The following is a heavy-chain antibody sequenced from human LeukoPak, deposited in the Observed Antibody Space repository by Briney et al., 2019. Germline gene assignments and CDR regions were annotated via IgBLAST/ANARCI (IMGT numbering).Heavy chain of an antibody. J-gene: IGHJ5*02. V-gene: IGHV1-18*01. CDR3: ARGGLGYCSGGSCPTSWFDP. CDR2: ISAYNGNT. Sequence: ASVKVSCKASGYTFSSYGISWVRQAPGQGLEWIGWISAYNGNTNYVQKLQGRVTMTTDTSTSTACMELRSLRSDDTAVYYCARGGLGYCSGGSCPTSWFDPWGQGTLVIVSS. D-gene: IGHD2-15*01. CDR1: GYTFSSYG.